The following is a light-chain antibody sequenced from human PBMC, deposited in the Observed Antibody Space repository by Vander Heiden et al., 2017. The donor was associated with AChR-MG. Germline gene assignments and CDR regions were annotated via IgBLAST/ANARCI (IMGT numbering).Light chain of an antibody. CDR1: SSDVGDYNL. CDR3: ISYTDSSTPWV. V-gene: IGLV2-14*02. J-gene: IGLJ1*01. Sequence: QSALTQPASVSGSPGQSITISCTGPSSDVGDYNLVSWYQQPPCQAPQLILYDVIKRPSAVSDRFSGSKSSTTASLTITVLQTEDEADYYCISYTDSSTPWVFGTGTKVTVL. CDR2: DVI.